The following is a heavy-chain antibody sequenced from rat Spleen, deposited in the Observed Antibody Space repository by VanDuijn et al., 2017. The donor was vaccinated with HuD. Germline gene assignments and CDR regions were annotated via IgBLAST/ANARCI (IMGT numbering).Heavy chain of an antibody. Sequence: EVQLVESGGGLVQPGGSLKLSCVASGFTFNNYWMTWIRQAPGRGLEWVASITNASGRTYYSDFVKGRLTISRDTAKNTLYLQMNSLRSEDTATYYCARRGYGGSFDYWGQGVMVTVSS. V-gene: IGHV5-31*01. CDR1: GFTFNNYW. J-gene: IGHJ2*01. CDR3: ARRGYGGSFDY. D-gene: IGHD1-11*01. CDR2: ITNASGRT.